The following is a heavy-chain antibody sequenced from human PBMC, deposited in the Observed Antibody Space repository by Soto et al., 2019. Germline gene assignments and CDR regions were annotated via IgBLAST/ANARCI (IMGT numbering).Heavy chain of an antibody. Sequence: PRESLKISCKGSGYIFTSYWIGWVLQIPGKGLEWMGIIYPGDSDTRYSPSFQGQVTISADKSISTAYLQWSSLKASDTAMYYCARLSVIVGATTSIDLCYGMDVWGQGTTVTVSS. CDR1: GYIFTSYW. CDR3: ARLSVIVGATTSIDLCYGMDV. V-gene: IGHV5-51*01. D-gene: IGHD1-26*01. CDR2: IYPGDSDT. J-gene: IGHJ6*02.